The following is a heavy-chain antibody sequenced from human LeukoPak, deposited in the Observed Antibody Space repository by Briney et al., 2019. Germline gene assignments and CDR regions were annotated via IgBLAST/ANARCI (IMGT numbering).Heavy chain of an antibody. CDR3: AKENWAYNWKYDSNGSGINY. V-gene: IGHV3-23*01. CDR1: GWTFINYA. Sequence: RWPLRLPSAASGWTFINYAMSGVRQPPAREVVGVCAINGGCGSTYSAEYVKDRFITSRDNSKNTLYLQMSSLRAEDAAVYYCAKENWAYNWKYDSNGSGINYWGQGTLVTVSS. CDR2: INGGCGST. D-gene: IGHD3-22*01. J-gene: IGHJ4*02.